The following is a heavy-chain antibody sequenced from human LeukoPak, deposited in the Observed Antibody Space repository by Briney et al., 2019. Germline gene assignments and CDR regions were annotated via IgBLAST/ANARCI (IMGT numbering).Heavy chain of an antibody. D-gene: IGHD5-12*01. J-gene: IGHJ4*02. CDR3: ARDRGYSGYDYFDY. CDR2: ISAYNGNT. V-gene: IGHV1-18*01. CDR1: GYTFTSYG. Sequence: GASVKVSCKASGYTFTSYGISWVRQAPGQGLEWMGWISAYNGNTNYAQKPQGRVTMTTGTSTSTAYMELRSLRSDDTAVYYCARDRGYSGYDYFDYWGQGTLVTVSS.